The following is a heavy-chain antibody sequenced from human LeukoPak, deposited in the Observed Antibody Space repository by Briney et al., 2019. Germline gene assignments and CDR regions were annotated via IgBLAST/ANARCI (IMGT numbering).Heavy chain of an antibody. CDR3: ARLPPRYSSSLIPWFDP. V-gene: IGHV1-8*01. CDR2: MNPNSGNT. Sequence: ASVKVSCKASGYTFTSYDINWVRQAPGQGLEWMGWMNPNSGNTGYAQKFQGRVTMTRNTSISTAYMEPSSLRTEDTAVYYCARLPPRYSSSLIPWFDPWGQGTLVTVSS. J-gene: IGHJ5*02. CDR1: GYTFTSYD. D-gene: IGHD6-13*01.